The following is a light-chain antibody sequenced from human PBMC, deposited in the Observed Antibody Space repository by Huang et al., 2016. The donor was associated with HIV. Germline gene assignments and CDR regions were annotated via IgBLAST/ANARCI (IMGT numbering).Light chain of an antibody. CDR3: QETYSDPRT. Sequence: DIQMTQSPSSLSASVGDRVTIICRVSQSISTYLSWYQQKPGKSPKLLFYAASTLQSGVPSRFSGSGSGTGFTLTITNLQPEDFATYYCQETYSDPRTFGVGTKVEIK. CDR2: AAS. V-gene: IGKV1-39*01. J-gene: IGKJ4*01. CDR1: QSISTY.